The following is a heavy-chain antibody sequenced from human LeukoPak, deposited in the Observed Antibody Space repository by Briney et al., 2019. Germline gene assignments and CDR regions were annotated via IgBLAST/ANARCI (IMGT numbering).Heavy chain of an antibody. Sequence: GGSLRLSCAASGFTVSSKDMNWVRQAPGKGLEWVSLITTDTYYADSVRGRFTISRDNSKNTLYLQMNSLRAEDTAVYFCAKQSAGSAAWYSLHYDFWGQGTLVTVSS. D-gene: IGHD6-13*01. V-gene: IGHV3-53*01. CDR3: AKQSAGSAAWYSLHYDF. CDR2: ITTDT. J-gene: IGHJ4*02. CDR1: GFTVSSKD.